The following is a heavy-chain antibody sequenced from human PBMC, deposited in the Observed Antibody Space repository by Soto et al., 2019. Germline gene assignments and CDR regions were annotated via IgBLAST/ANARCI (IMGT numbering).Heavy chain of an antibody. J-gene: IGHJ2*01. V-gene: IGHV3-30-3*01. CDR1: GFTFSSYA. Sequence: QVQLVESGGGVVQPGRSLRLSCAASGFTFSSYAMHWVRQAPGKGLEWVAVISYDGSNKYYADSVKGRFTISRDNSKHALYLQMNSLRTEDTAVYYCARPLWRDDFNWGYFDLWGRGTLVTAS. CDR2: ISYDGSNK. D-gene: IGHD2-21*01. CDR3: ARPLWRDDFNWGYFDL.